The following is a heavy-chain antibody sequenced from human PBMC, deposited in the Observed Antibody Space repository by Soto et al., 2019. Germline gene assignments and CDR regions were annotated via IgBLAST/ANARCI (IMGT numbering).Heavy chain of an antibody. CDR2: INHSGST. D-gene: IGHD3-10*01. Sequence: SETLSPTCAVYGGSFSGYHRSWILQPPGKGLEWIGEINHSGSTNYNPSLKSRVTISVDTSKNQFSLKLSSVTAADTAVYYCAREGRLLLWFGELLSWNAFDIWGQGTMVT. V-gene: IGHV4-34*01. CDR1: GGSFSGYH. CDR3: AREGRLLLWFGELLSWNAFDI. J-gene: IGHJ3*02.